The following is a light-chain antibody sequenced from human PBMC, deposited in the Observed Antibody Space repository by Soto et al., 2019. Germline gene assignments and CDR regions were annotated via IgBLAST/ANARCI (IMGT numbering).Light chain of an antibody. J-gene: IGKJ4*01. V-gene: IGKV1-5*01. CDR2: DAS. CDR1: QSISSW. CDR3: QHYNSYST. Sequence: DIQMTQSPSTLSASVGDRVTITCRASQSISSWLAWYQQKPGKAPKLLIYDASSLESGVPSRFSGSGSGTEFTLTISSLQPDDFATYYCQHYNSYSTFGGGTKVEIK.